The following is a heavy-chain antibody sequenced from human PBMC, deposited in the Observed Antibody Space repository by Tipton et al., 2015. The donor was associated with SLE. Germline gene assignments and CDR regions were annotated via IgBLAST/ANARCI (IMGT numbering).Heavy chain of an antibody. V-gene: IGHV5-51*03. D-gene: IGHD5-18*01. CDR3: ARIVIWGYSYGSTGGYYYMDV. CDR1: GYSFTSYW. CDR2: IYPGDSDT. J-gene: IGHJ6*03. Sequence: VQLVQSGAEVKKPGESLKISCKGSGYSFTSYWIGWVRQMPGKGLEWMGIIYPGDSDTRYSPSFQGQVTISADKSISTAYLQWSSLKASDTAMYYCARIVIWGYSYGSTGGYYYMDVWGKGTTVTVSS.